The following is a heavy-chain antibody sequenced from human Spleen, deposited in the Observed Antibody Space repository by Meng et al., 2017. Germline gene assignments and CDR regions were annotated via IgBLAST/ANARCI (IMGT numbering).Heavy chain of an antibody. Sequence: ASVKVSCKASGYTFTSYAIHWVRQAPGQRLEWMGWINAGNGNTKYSRRFQGRVTIIRDTSANTAYMELSSLRSEDTAVYYCAREGARSGWYWTAFDYWGQGTLVTVSS. J-gene: IGHJ4*02. D-gene: IGHD6-19*01. V-gene: IGHV1-3*01. CDR2: INAGNGNT. CDR3: AREGARSGWYWTAFDY. CDR1: GYTFTSYA.